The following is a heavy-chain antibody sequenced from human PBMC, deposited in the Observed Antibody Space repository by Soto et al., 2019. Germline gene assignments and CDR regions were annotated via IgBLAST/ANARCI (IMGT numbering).Heavy chain of an antibody. CDR2: INSDGSST. CDR1: GFTFSSYW. J-gene: IGHJ5*02. CDR3: ARGFQGGVDP. Sequence: EVQLVESGGGLVQPGESLRLSCAASGFTFSSYWMNWVRQAPGEGLVWVSRINSDGSSTTYADSVKGRFTISRDNAKNTLYLQMNSLRAEDMAVYYCARGFQGGVDPSGQGTLVTVSS. V-gene: IGHV3-74*01.